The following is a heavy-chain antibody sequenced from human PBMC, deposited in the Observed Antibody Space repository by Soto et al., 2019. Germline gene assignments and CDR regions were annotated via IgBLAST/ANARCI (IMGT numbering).Heavy chain of an antibody. V-gene: IGHV4-59*01. CDR2: IYYTGST. Sequence: QVQLQESGPGLVKPSETLSLTCTVSGGSISSYYWSWIRQPPGKGLEWIAYIYYTGSTNYNPSLKRRXXIXVXXSKNQFSLKLSSVTAADTAVYYCARSSWPPYHFDYWGQGTLVTVSS. CDR1: GGSISSYY. D-gene: IGHD2-2*01. J-gene: IGHJ4*02. CDR3: ARSSWPPYHFDY.